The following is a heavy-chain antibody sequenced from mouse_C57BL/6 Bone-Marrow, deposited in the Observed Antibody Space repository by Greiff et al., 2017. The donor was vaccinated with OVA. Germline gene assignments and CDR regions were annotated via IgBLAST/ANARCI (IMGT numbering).Heavy chain of an antibody. CDR3: ARIADYAGSTFAY. CDR2: IWWDDDK. V-gene: IGHV8-8*01. CDR1: GFSLSTFGMG. Sequence: QVTLKVSGPGILQPSQTLSLTCTFSGFSLSTFGMGVGWIRPPSGKGLVWLAHIWWDDDKYYTPALKRRLTISKDTSKNQVYLKIADVDTADTATDYCARIADYAGSTFAYWGQGTLVTVSA. D-gene: IGHD1-1*01. J-gene: IGHJ3*01.